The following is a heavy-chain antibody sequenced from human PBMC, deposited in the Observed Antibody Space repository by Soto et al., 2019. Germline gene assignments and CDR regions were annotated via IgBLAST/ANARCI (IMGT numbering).Heavy chain of an antibody. CDR3: TTEGDEWYSSSDDFDL. D-gene: IGHD6-6*01. J-gene: IGHJ4*02. CDR2: IKTKTYGATT. V-gene: IGHV3-15*01. CDR1: GFTFNYAW. Sequence: EVQLVESGGGLVKPGGSLRLSCAASGFTFNYAWMSWVRQAPGKGLEWVGRIKTKTYGATTDYAAPVKGRFVISRDDSKTTLYLQMNSLKSEDTAVYYCTTEGDEWYSSSDDFDLWGQGTLVTVSS.